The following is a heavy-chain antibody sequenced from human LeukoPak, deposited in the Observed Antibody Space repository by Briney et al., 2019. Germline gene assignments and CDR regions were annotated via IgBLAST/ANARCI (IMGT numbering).Heavy chain of an antibody. J-gene: IGHJ5*02. CDR1: GFTFSSYA. CDR3: ARDRGGDWFDP. D-gene: IGHD3-16*01. V-gene: IGHV3-23*01. Sequence: GGSLGLSCAASGFTFSSYAMSWVRQAPGKGLEWVSAISGSGGSTYYADSVKGRFTISRDNSKNTLYLQMNSLRAEDTAVYYCARDRGGDWFDPWGQGTLVTVSS. CDR2: ISGSGGST.